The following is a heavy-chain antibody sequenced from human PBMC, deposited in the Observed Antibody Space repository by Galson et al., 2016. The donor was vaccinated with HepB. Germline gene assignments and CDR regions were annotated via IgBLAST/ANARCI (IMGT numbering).Heavy chain of an antibody. CDR3: AKDLVVVAAATPGKYYGMDV. J-gene: IGHJ6*02. D-gene: IGHD2-15*01. CDR2: ISFDGRDK. CDR1: GFTFTSYG. Sequence: SLRLSCAAFGFTFTSYGMHWVRQAPGKGLEWVAVISFDGRDKYYADSVKGRFTISRDNSKNTLHPQMNSLRAEDTAVYYCAKDLVVVAAATPGKYYGMDVWGPGTTVTVSS. V-gene: IGHV3-30*18.